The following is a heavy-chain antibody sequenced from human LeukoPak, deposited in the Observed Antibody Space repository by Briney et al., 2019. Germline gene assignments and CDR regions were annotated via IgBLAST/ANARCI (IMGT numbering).Heavy chain of an antibody. CDR3: AKGQYQLLCDY. CDR1: GLTFSIYA. CDR2: ISGGGGST. Sequence: GGSLRLSCADSGLTFSIYATSGVRQAPGKGLEWVAGISGGGGSTYYADPVKGRFTISRDNSKNTLYLQMNSLRAEDTAVYYCAKGQYQLLCDYWGEGSLVTVSS. D-gene: IGHD2-2*01. J-gene: IGHJ4*02. V-gene: IGHV3-23*01.